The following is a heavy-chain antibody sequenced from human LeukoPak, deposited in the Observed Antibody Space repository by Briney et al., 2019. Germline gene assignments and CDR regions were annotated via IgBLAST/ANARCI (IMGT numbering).Heavy chain of an antibody. CDR1: GYTFTSYD. V-gene: IGHV1-8*01. J-gene: IGHJ4*02. D-gene: IGHD6-13*01. Sequence: ASVKVSCKASGYTFTSYDINWVRQATGQGLEWMGWMDPNSGNTGYAQKFQGRVTMTRNTSISTAYMEQSSLRSEDTAVYYCARATQQDSSSWSDYWGQGTLVTVSS. CDR2: MDPNSGNT. CDR3: ARATQQDSSSWSDY.